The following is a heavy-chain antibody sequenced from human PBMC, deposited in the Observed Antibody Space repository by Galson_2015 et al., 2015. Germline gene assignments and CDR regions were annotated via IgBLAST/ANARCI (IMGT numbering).Heavy chain of an antibody. J-gene: IGHJ6*02. V-gene: IGHV4-31*03. D-gene: IGHD3-16*01. Sequence: TLSLTCTVSGGSISSGGYYWSWIRQHPGKGLEWIGYIYYSGSTYYNPSLKSRVTISVDTSKNQFSLKLGSVTAADTAVYYCATHYGGYGMDVWGQGTTVTVSS. CDR2: IYYSGST. CDR3: ATHYGGYGMDV. CDR1: GGSISSGGYY.